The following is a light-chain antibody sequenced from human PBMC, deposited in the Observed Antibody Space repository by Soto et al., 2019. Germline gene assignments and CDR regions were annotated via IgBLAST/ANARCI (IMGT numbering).Light chain of an antibody. J-gene: IGKJ1*01. CDR3: QQYGSSPRT. CDR1: QSVSSSS. CDR2: LAS. Sequence: EIVLTQSPGTLSLSPGDRATLSCRASQSVSSSSLAWYQQKPGQAPRLLIYLASIRATGVPDRFSGSGSGTDFTLTINRLEPEDFAVYYCQQYGSSPRTFGQGTKVEVK. V-gene: IGKV3-20*01.